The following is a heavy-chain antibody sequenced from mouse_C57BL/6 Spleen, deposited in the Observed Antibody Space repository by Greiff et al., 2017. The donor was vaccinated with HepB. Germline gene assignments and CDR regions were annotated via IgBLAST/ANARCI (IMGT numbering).Heavy chain of an antibody. Sequence: VQLVESGPGLVQPSPSLSITCTVSGFSLTSYGVHWVRQSPGKGLEWLGVIWSGGSTDYNAAFISRLSISKDNSKSQVCFKMNSLQAEDTAIYYGARNPVYDGAMDYWGQGTSVTVSS. CDR2: IWSGGST. V-gene: IGHV2-2*01. CDR1: GFSLTSYG. CDR3: ARNPVYDGAMDY. J-gene: IGHJ4*01. D-gene: IGHD2-3*01.